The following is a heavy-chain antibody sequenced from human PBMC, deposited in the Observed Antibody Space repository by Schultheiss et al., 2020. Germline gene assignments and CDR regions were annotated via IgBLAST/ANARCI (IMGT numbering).Heavy chain of an antibody. CDR1: GFTFGDYA. CDR3: ARAGSGTMMAWSG. V-gene: IGHV3-49*03. Sequence: LRLSCTASGFTFGDYAMSWFRQAPGKGLEWVGFIRSKAYGGTTEYAASVKGRFTISRDDSKSIAYLQMNSLKTEDTAVYYCARAGSGTMMAWSGWGQGTLVTVSS. J-gene: IGHJ4*02. CDR2: IRSKAYGGTT. D-gene: IGHD3-22*01.